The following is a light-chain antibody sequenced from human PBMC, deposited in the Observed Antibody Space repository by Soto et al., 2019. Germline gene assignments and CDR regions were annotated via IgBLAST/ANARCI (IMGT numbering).Light chain of an antibody. CDR1: QSINNH. CDR2: AAS. J-gene: IGKJ5*01. V-gene: IGKV1-39*01. Sequence: DIQMTQXPSXLSGSVGDRVTISCRASQSINNHLNWYQQKPGKAPKLLIYAASSLQSGVPSRFSGSGSGTDFTLTISRLEPEDFAVFFCQQYGTSEIIFGQGTRLEIK. CDR3: QQYGTSEII.